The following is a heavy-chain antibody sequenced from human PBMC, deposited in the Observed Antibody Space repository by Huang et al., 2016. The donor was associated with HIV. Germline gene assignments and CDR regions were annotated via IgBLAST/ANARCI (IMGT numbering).Heavy chain of an antibody. D-gene: IGHD6-19*01. CDR2: INPKSGGT. CDR3: ARDLGHVSVAGTWGF. V-gene: IGHV1-2*02. Sequence: QVQLVQSGAEVKKPGASVKVSCKASEYTFTAYFIHWVRQAPGQGLEWMGWINPKSGGTKNAPKFQGRVTMTRDTAISTAYMELSRLISDDTALYCCARDLGHVSVAGTWGFWGQGTLVTVSS. CDR1: EYTFTAYF. J-gene: IGHJ4*02.